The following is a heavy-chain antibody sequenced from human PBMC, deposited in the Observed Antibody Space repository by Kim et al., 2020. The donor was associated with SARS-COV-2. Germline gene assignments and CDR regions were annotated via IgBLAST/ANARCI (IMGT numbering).Heavy chain of an antibody. CDR3: ARGGRLAAAGRHNIFYYS. D-gene: IGHD6-13*01. J-gene: IGHJ6*01. Sequence: SVKVSCKCSGDTFKNYAVNWMRETPGQGLEWMGGFIPAFRTTNYAQRFQGRVTITPDAFTTTFYMELSGLKSEDTAVYYCARGGRLAAAGRHNIFYYS. CDR2: FIPAFRTT. V-gene: IGHV1-69*13. CDR1: GDTFKNYA.